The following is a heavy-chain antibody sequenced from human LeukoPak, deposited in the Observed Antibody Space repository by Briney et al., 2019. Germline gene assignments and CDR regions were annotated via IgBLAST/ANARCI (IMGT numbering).Heavy chain of an antibody. J-gene: IGHJ6*03. Sequence: PGGSLRLSCAASGFTFTEYWMTWVRQAPGQRLEWVANIKQDGSEVYYVDSVEGRFTISRDNTKNSVYLQTNSLGVEDTAVYYCAREAYCGGPSCFAVSYMDVWGEGTTVTVSS. CDR1: GFTFTEYW. CDR2: IKQDGSEV. D-gene: IGHD2-21*01. CDR3: AREAYCGGPSCFAVSYMDV. V-gene: IGHV3-7*01.